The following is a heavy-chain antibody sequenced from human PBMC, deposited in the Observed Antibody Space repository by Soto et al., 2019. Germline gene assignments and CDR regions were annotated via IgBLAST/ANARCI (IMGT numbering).Heavy chain of an antibody. V-gene: IGHV4-4*02. Sequence: SETLSLTCGVSGASISSKNWWNWVRQSPGKGLEWIGEINHSGLTIYNPSLYGRVTISVDKSKNQFALKLTSVTAADSAVYYFAREGEYTNSSGYYYLMDVWGQGTPVTVSS. J-gene: IGHJ6*02. CDR3: AREGEYTNSSGYYYLMDV. CDR2: INHSGLT. D-gene: IGHD3-16*01. CDR1: GASISSKNW.